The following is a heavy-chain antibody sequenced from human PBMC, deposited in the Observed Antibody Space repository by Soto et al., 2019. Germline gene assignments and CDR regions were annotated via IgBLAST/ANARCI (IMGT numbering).Heavy chain of an antibody. Sequence: VGSLRLSCAASGCTFSSYEMNWVRQAPGKGLEWVSYISRSGNIIYYADSVKGRFTISRDNAKNSLNLQMNSLRVDDTAVYYCGGYSWGQGTLVTVSS. CDR3: GGYS. V-gene: IGHV3-48*03. CDR1: GCTFSSYE. CDR2: ISRSGNII. J-gene: IGHJ5*01.